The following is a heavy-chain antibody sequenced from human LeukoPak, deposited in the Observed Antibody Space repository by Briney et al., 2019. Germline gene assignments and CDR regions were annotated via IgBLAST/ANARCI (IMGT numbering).Heavy chain of an antibody. CDR2: ISGSSSYI. CDR1: GFTFSSYS. CDR3: ARGGPPIYYYYYYMDV. V-gene: IGHV3-21*01. J-gene: IGHJ6*03. Sequence: PGXXXXLSCAASGFTFSSYSMNWVRQAPGKGLEWASSISGSSSYIYYADSVKGRFTISRDNAKNSLYLQMNSLRAEDTAVYYCARGGPPIYYYYYYMDVWGKGTTVTVSS. D-gene: IGHD2-15*01.